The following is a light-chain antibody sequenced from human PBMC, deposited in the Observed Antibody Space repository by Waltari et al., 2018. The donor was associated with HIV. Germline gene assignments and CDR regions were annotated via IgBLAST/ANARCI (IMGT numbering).Light chain of an antibody. CDR3: QAWDSSSAVV. J-gene: IGLJ2*01. V-gene: IGLV3-1*01. CDR2: QNS. CDR1: KLGDTD. Sequence: SYELTQPPSVSVSPGQTASITCSGDKLGDTDASWYQQKPGQSPVLVIYQNSKRHSGIPERFSGSNSGDTATLTISGTQAVDEADYYCQAWDSSSAVVFGGGTKLTVL.